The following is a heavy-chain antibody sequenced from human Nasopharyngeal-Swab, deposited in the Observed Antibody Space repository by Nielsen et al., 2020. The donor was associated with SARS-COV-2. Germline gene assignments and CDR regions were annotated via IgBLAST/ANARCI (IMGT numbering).Heavy chain of an antibody. CDR3: ARRTDGASNWREYYFDY. V-gene: IGHV5-51*01. D-gene: IGHD6-13*01. J-gene: IGHJ4*02. CDR2: IYPGDSDI. Sequence: GESLKISCQGSGYSFTNYWIGWVRQMPGKGLEWMGIIYPGDSDIRYSPSFQGQVTISADKSISTAYLQWSTLRASDTAIYYCARRTDGASNWREYYFDYWGQGTRVTVSS. CDR1: GYSFTNYW.